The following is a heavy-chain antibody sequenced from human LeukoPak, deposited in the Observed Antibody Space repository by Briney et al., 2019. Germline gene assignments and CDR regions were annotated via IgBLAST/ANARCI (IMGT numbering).Heavy chain of an antibody. V-gene: IGHV4-59*01. D-gene: IGHD5-24*01. CDR3: ARGDGYNYNWFDP. CDR2: IYYSGST. CDR1: GGSISSYY. Sequence: SETLSLTCTVSGGSISSYYWSWIRQPPGKGLEWIGYIYYSGSTNYNPSLKSRVTISVDTSKNQFSLKLSSVTAADTAVYYCARGDGYNYNWFDPWGQGTLVTVSS. J-gene: IGHJ5*02.